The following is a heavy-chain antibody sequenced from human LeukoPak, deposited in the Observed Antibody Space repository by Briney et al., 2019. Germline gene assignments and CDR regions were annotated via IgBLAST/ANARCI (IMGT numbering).Heavy chain of an antibody. D-gene: IGHD3-22*01. Sequence: GGSLRLSCAASGFTFSSYAMSWVRQAPGKGLEWVSAISGSGGSTYYADSVKGRFTISRDNSKNTLYLQMNSLRAEDTAVYYCAKGSHYYDSSGYFDYWGQGTLVTVSS. CDR1: GFTFSSYA. J-gene: IGHJ4*02. CDR3: AKGSHYYDSSGYFDY. CDR2: ISGSGGST. V-gene: IGHV3-23*01.